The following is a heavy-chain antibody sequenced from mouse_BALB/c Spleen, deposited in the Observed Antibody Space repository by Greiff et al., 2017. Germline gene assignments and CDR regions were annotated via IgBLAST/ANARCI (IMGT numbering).Heavy chain of an antibody. J-gene: IGHJ3*01. CDR3: AKPLAY. CDR1: GFNIKDTY. V-gene: IGHV14-3*02. D-gene: IGHD1-2*01. CDR2: IDPANGNT. Sequence: EVQLQQSGAELVKPGASVKLSCTASGFNIKDTYMPWVKQRPEQGLEWIGRIDPANGNTKYDPKFQGKATITADTSSNTAYLQLSSLTSEDTAVYYCAKPLAYWGQGTLVTVSA.